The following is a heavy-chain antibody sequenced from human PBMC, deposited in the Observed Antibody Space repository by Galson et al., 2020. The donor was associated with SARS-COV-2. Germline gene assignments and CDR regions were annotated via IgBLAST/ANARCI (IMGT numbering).Heavy chain of an antibody. J-gene: IGHJ6*02. CDR2: ISTSSSYT. D-gene: IGHD5-18*01. CDR3: ARDEGIRGYNYGRLYYGSDV. V-gene: IGHV3-21*01. Sequence: GESLKISCAASGFPFSTYSMNWVRLAPGKGLEWVSSISTSSSYTYYVDSVKGRFSISRDNPRNSLYLQMNSLRAEDTAVYYCARDEGIRGYNYGRLYYGSDVWGQGTTVTVSS. CDR1: GFPFSTYS.